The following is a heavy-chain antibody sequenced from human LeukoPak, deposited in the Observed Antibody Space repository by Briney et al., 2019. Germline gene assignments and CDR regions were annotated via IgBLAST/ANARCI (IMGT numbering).Heavy chain of an antibody. CDR3: ARGIAPGRGSPDY. J-gene: IGHJ4*02. CDR1: GGSISSYY. CDR2: IYPSGSA. V-gene: IGHV4-59*01. Sequence: SETLSLTCTVSGGSISSYYWSWIRQPPGKGLEWIGYIYPSGSASYNPSLKSRVTMSVDTSKNQFSLKLTSVTAADTAVYYCARGIAPGRGSPDYWGQGTLVTVSS. D-gene: IGHD2-15*01.